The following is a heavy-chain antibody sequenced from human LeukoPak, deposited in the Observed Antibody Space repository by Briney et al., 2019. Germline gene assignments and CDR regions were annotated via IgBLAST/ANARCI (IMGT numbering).Heavy chain of an antibody. CDR3: ARTSSGWYDY. CDR2: ISSSGSTI. D-gene: IGHD6-19*01. CDR1: GFTFSSYE. J-gene: IGHJ4*02. Sequence: GGSLRLSCAASGFTFSSYEMNWVRQAPGKGLEWVSYISSSGSTIYYADSVKGRFTISRDNAKNSLYLQMNSLRAEDTDVYYCARTSSGWYDYWGQGTLVTVSS. V-gene: IGHV3-48*03.